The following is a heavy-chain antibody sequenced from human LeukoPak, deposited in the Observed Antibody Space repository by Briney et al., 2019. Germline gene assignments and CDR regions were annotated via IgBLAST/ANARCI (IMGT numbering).Heavy chain of an antibody. CDR3: AKLRRDGYNFGLYYFDY. D-gene: IGHD5-24*01. V-gene: IGHV3-23*01. J-gene: IGHJ4*02. CDR1: GFTFSSYA. CDR2: ISGSDGST. Sequence: GGSLRLSCAASGFTFSSYAMSWVRQAPGKGLEWVSAISGSDGSTYYADSVKGRFTISRDNSKNTLYLQMNSLRAEDTAVYYCAKLRRDGYNFGLYYFDYWGQGTLVTVSS.